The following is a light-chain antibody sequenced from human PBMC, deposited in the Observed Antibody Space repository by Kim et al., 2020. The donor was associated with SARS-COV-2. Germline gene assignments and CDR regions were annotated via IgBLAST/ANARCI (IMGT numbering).Light chain of an antibody. CDR2: DVS. CDR3: SSYTSSTTYV. J-gene: IGLJ1*01. V-gene: IGLV2-14*03. CDR1: NSDVGGYNH. Sequence: QSASVSGSPGQSITISCTGTNSDVGGYNHVSWYQQHPGKAPKLMVYDVSQRPSGVSNRFSGSKSGNTASLTISGLQAEDEADYYCSSYTSSTTYVFGSGTQLTVL.